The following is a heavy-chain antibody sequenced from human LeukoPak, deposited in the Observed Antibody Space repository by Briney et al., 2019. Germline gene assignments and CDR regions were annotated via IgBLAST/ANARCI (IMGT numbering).Heavy chain of an antibody. CDR3: AXFVEXGXXXAGSXXXFRYYYNGMDV. Sequence: GSLRLSCAASGFTFSNYWMTWVRQAPGKGLEWVANIKQGGSEKDYVDSVKGRFTISRDNAKNSVFLQMNSLRVEDTAVYYCAXFVEXGXXXAGSXXXFRYYYNGMDVWGQGTTVTVSS. CDR2: IKQGGSEK. D-gene: IGHD3-3*01. J-gene: IGHJ6*02. CDR1: GFTFSNYW. V-gene: IGHV3-7*01.